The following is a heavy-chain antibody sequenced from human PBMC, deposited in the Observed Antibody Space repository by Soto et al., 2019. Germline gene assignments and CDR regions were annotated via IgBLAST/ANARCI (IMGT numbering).Heavy chain of an antibody. CDR2: ISGSGVST. J-gene: IGHJ6*03. CDR3: AKEPGPYYYYHYYMDV. Sequence: GGSLRLSCAAFGFTFSSYAMSWVRQAPGKGLEWVSAISGSGVSTYYADSVKGRFTISRDNSKNTLYVQMNSLRAEDTAVYYCAKEPGPYYYYHYYMDVWGKGTTATVSS. CDR1: GFTFSSYA. V-gene: IGHV3-23*01.